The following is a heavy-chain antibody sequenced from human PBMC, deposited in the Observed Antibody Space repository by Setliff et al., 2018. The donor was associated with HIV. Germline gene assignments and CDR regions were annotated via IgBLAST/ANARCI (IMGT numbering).Heavy chain of an antibody. CDR3: ATAGEYYDDSGYFFDY. Sequence: GGSLRLSCAASGFIFEDYAMHWVRQVPGKGLEWVALISWDGATTYYADSVKGRFTISRDSSKNSLYLQMNSLKTEDTAVYYCATAGEYYDDSGYFFDYWGQGTLVTVSS. J-gene: IGHJ4*02. V-gene: IGHV3-43*01. D-gene: IGHD3-22*01. CDR2: ISWDGATT. CDR1: GFIFEDYA.